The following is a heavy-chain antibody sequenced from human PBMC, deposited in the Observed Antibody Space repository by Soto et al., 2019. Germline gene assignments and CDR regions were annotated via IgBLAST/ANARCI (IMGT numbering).Heavy chain of an antibody. D-gene: IGHD6-19*01. J-gene: IGHJ6*02. CDR2: IYPGDSDT. CDR3: ARAAVAGTFSDYYYYYGMDV. V-gene: IGHV5-51*01. Sequence: EVQLVQSGAEVKKPGESLKISCKGSGYSFTSYWIGWVRQMPGKGLEWMGIIYPGDSDTRYSPSFQGQVTISADKSISTAYLQWSSLKASDTAMYYCARAAVAGTFSDYYYYYGMDVWGQGTTVTVSS. CDR1: GYSFTSYW.